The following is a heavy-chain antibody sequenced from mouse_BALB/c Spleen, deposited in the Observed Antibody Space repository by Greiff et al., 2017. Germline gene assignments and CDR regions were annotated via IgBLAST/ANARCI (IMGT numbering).Heavy chain of an antibody. CDR1: GFTFSSYT. CDR3: TREGDYDGWYFDV. J-gene: IGHJ1*01. D-gene: IGHD2-4*01. V-gene: IGHV5-6-4*01. Sequence: EVQGVESGGGLVKPGGSLKLSCAASGFTFSSYTMSWVRQTPEKRLEWVATISSGGSYTYYPDSVKGRFTISRDNAKNTLYLQMSSLKSEDTAMYYCTREGDYDGWYFDVWGAGTTVTVSS. CDR2: ISSGGSYT.